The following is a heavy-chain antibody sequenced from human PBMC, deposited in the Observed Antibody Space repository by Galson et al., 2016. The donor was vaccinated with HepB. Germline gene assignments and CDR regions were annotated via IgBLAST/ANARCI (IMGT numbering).Heavy chain of an antibody. J-gene: IGHJ5*02. V-gene: IGHV3-21*01. CDR1: GFTFSSYG. CDR2: FSSSGAYI. Sequence: SLRLSCAASGFTFSSYGMHWVRQAPGKGLEWVSFFSSSGAYIAYADSVKGRFTISRDNAKNSLYLEMNNLRAEDTAVYYCARDLGIAVRPVLDLWGQGSLVTVSS. D-gene: IGHD6-19*01. CDR3: ARDLGIAVRPVLDL.